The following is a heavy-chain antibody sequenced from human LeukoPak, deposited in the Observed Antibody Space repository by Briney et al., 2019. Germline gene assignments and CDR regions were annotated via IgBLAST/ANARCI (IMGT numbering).Heavy chain of an antibody. CDR3: ARVLTTVTDYYGMDV. CDR1: GGSISSYY. Sequence: NPSETLSLTCTVSGGSISSYYWSWIRQPPGKGLEWIGYIYYSGSTNYNPSLKSRVTISVDTSKNQFSLKLSSVTAADTAVYYCARVLTTVTDYYGMDVWGQGTTVTVSS. CDR2: IYYSGST. V-gene: IGHV4-59*01. D-gene: IGHD4-17*01. J-gene: IGHJ6*02.